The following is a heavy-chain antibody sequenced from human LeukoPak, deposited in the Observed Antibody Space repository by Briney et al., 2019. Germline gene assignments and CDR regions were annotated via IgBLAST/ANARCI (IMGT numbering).Heavy chain of an antibody. V-gene: IGHV3-74*01. CDR3: TRGYVGIDY. CDR2: IDTDGSST. J-gene: IGHJ4*02. Sequence: GGSLRLSCAASGFTFSSYWMHWVRQTPEKGLVWVSRIDTDGSSTIYADSVKGRFTISRDNAKNTLFLQMNSLRAEDTAVYYCTRGYVGIDYWGPGTPVTASS. D-gene: IGHD5-12*01. CDR1: GFTFSSYW.